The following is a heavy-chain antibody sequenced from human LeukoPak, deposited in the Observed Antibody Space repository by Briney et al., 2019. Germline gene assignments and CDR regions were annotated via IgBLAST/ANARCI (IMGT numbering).Heavy chain of an antibody. J-gene: IGHJ4*02. CDR3: AKDRLHYYGSQYYFDY. CDR1: GFTVSSNY. D-gene: IGHD3-10*01. CDR2: IYSGGST. V-gene: IGHV3-53*01. Sequence: PGGSLRLSCAASGFTVSSNYMSWVRQAPGKGLEWVSVIYSGGSTYYADSVKGRFTISRDNSKNTLYLQMNSLRAEDTDVYYCAKDRLHYYGSQYYFDYWGQGTLVTVSS.